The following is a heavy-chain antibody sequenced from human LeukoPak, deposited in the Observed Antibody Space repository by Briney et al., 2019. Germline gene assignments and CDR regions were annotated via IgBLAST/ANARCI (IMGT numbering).Heavy chain of an antibody. CDR1: GYTFTGYF. CDR2: INPNSGGT. J-gene: IGHJ4*02. CDR3: ASLEDKYGSGSYAPFDY. D-gene: IGHD3-10*01. Sequence: ASVKVSCKASGYTFTGYFMHWVRQAPGQGLEWMGWINPNSGGTNYAQKFQGRVTMTRDTSINTAYMDLSRLRSDDTAVYYCASLEDKYGSGSYAPFDYWGQGTLVTVSS. V-gene: IGHV1-2*02.